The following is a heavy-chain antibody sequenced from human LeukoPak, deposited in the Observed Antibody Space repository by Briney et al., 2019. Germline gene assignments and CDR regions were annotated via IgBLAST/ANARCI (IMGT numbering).Heavy chain of an antibody. CDR2: SSRSSSYI. CDR3: ATSAFDY. CDR1: GFTFSSYA. Sequence: GGSLRLSCAASGFTFSSYAMNWVRQAPGKGLEWVSSSSRSSSYIYYADSVKGRFTISRDNAKNSLYLQMNSLRVEDTAVYYCATSAFDYWGQGTLVTVSS. V-gene: IGHV3-21*01. J-gene: IGHJ4*02.